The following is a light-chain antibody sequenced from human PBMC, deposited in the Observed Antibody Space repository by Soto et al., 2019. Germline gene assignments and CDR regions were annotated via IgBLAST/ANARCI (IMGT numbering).Light chain of an antibody. CDR3: CSYAGSSTVV. CDR2: EGS. CDR1: SSDVGSYNH. V-gene: IGLV2-23*01. J-gene: IGLJ2*01. Sequence: QSALTQPASVSGSPRQSITISCTGTSSDVGSYNHVAWYQQHPGKAPKLMIYEGSKRPSGVSNRFSGYKSGNTASLTISGLQAEDGADYYCCSYAGSSTVVFGGGAKLTVL.